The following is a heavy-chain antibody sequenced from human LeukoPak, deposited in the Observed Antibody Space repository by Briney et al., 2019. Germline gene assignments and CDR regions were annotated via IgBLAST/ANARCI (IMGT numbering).Heavy chain of an antibody. J-gene: IGHJ6*03. V-gene: IGHV4-34*01. D-gene: IGHD3-16*01. Sequence: SETLSLTCAVYGGSFSGYYWSWIRQPPGKGLEWIGEINHSGSTNYNPSLKSRVTISVDTSKNQFSLKLSSVTAADTAVYYCARVGSLAVYYYYYMDVWGKGTTVTISS. CDR2: INHSGST. CDR1: GGSFSGYY. CDR3: ARVGSLAVYYYYYMDV.